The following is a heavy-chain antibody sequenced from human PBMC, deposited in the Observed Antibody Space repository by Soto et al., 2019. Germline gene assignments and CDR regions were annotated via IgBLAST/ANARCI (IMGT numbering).Heavy chain of an antibody. Sequence: EVQVVESGGGLVQPGGSLRLSCAASGFTFRRYWMHWVRQAPGKGLVWVSRIDSDGSTTQYEDSVRGRFTSSRDNAKNTLFLQMNSLRADDTDVYYCARVGDSGYYLSPFDYLGQGTLVTVSS. V-gene: IGHV3-74*03. J-gene: IGHJ4*02. CDR3: ARVGDSGYYLSPFDY. CDR2: IDSDGSTT. D-gene: IGHD3-22*01. CDR1: GFTFRRYW.